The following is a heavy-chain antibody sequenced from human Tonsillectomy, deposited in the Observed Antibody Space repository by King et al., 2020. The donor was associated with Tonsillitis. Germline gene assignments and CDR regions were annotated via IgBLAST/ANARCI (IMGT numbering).Heavy chain of an antibody. D-gene: IGHD1-26*01. V-gene: IGHV5-51*01. J-gene: IGHJ3*02. CDR2: IYPGDSDT. Sequence: VQLVESGAEVKKPGESLKISCKGSGYIFSSQWIGWVRQMPGKGLEWMGIIYPGDSDTKYSPSFQGQVSISADKSISTAYLHWSSLKASDTAMYYCASTTIMRATGGAFDIWAQGTMVTVSS. CDR1: GYIFSSQW. CDR3: ASTTIMRATGGAFDI.